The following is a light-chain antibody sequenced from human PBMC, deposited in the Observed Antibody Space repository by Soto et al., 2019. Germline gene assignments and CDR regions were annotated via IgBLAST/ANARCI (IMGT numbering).Light chain of an antibody. CDR2: EGH. CDR1: SGYVGTYSL. J-gene: IGLJ1*01. Sequence: QSALAQPASVSGSPGQSITISCTGASGYVGTYSLVSWYQQHPGKAPKVVIYEGHKRPSGVPDRFSGSTSVNTASLTISGIQTDDEADYYCCLYVGATTYVFGTGTKLTGL. V-gene: IGLV2-23*01. CDR3: CLYVGATTYV.